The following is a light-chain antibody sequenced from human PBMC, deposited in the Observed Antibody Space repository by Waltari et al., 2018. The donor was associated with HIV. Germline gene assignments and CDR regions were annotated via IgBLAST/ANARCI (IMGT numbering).Light chain of an antibody. CDR2: DNE. J-gene: IGLJ1*01. Sequence: QSVLTQPPSVSAAPGQAVTISCSAAIGNFRNNFVSWYQHLPGTAPRLIIYDNEQRPSGIPDRFSASKTGTSATLAISGLQTGDEAFYYCETWHTDQNSGLFGTGTKVTVL. CDR3: ETWHTDQNSGL. V-gene: IGLV1-51*01. CDR1: IGNFRNNF.